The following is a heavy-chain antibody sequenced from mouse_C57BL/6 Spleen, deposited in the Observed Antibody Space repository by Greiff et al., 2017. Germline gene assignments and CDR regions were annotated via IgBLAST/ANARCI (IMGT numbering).Heavy chain of an antibody. V-gene: IGHV1-42*01. CDR1: GYSFTGYY. D-gene: IGHD1-1*01. J-gene: IGHJ4*01. Sequence: EVQLQQSGPELVKPGASVKISCKASGYSFTGYYMNWVKQSPEKSLEWIGEINPSTGGTTYNQKFKAKATLTVDKSSSTAYMQLKSLTSEDSAVYYCARTRYGSSPMDYWGQGTSVTVSS. CDR3: ARTRYGSSPMDY. CDR2: INPSTGGT.